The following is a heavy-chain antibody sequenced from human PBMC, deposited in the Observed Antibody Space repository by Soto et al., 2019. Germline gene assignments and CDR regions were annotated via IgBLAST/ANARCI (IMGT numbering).Heavy chain of an antibody. Sequence: EVQLVESGGGLVQPGRSLRLSCAASGFIFDDYAMHWVRQAPGKGLEWVSGISWNSGSIGYADSVKGRFTISRDNAKNSLYLQMNSLRAEDTALYYCAKGKVAVASVEFDYWGQGTLVTVSS. CDR1: GFIFDDYA. V-gene: IGHV3-9*01. J-gene: IGHJ4*02. CDR2: ISWNSGSI. D-gene: IGHD6-19*01. CDR3: AKGKVAVASVEFDY.